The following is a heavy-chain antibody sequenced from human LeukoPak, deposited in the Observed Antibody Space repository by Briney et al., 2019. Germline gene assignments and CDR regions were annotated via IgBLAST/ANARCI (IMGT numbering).Heavy chain of an antibody. J-gene: IGHJ4*02. D-gene: IGHD1/OR15-1a*01. Sequence: ASVKVSCKASGYTFTAYAMHWVRQAPGQRLECMGWINAANGNIKYSQNFQGRVTFTADTSASTVYMEFDSLRSEDTAAYYCARDGGGIYGTTLLDYWGQGTLVTVSS. CDR1: GYTFTAYA. CDR3: ARDGGGIYGTTLLDY. V-gene: IGHV1-3*01. CDR2: INAANGNI.